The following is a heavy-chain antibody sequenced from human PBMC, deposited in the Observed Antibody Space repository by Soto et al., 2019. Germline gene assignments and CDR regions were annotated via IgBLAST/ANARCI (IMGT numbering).Heavy chain of an antibody. V-gene: IGHV1-2*02. CDR3: ARNMDYYYGRGSGNGHGV. D-gene: IGHD3-10*02. J-gene: IGHJ6*02. Sequence: QVRLVQSGAEVKEPGDSVRVSCEASGYTFTAYHIHWVRQAPGQGLEWMGWINPKFGDTGYAQDFYGRVSMTSDMSISTVYMELSRLTSDDTAIYYCARNMDYYYGRGSGNGHGVWGQGTTVTVFS. CDR1: GYTFTAYH. CDR2: INPKFGDT.